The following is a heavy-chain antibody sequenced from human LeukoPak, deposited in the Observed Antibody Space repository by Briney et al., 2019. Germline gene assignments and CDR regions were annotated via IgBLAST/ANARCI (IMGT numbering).Heavy chain of an antibody. Sequence: GASVKVSCKASGYTFTSYGISWVRQAPGQGLEWMGWISAYNGNTNYAQKLQGRVTMTTDTSTSTAYMELRSLRSDDTAVYYCARDRALLLRAAGVDYWGQGTLVTVSS. D-gene: IGHD6-13*01. CDR1: GYTFTSYG. J-gene: IGHJ4*02. CDR3: ARDRALLLRAAGVDY. CDR2: ISAYNGNT. V-gene: IGHV1-18*04.